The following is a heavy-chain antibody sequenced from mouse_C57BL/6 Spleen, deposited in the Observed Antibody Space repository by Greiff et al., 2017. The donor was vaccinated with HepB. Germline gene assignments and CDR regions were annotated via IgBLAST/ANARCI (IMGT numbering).Heavy chain of an antibody. CDR3: ERWPMDGYYVGYAMDY. V-gene: IGHV1-81*01. CDR2: IYPRSGNT. CDR1: GYTFTSYG. D-gene: IGHD2-3*01. Sequence: VQLQESGAELARPGASVKLSCKASGYTFTSYGISWVKQRTGQGLEWIGEIYPRSGNTYYNEKFKGKATLTADKSSSTAYMELRSLTSEDSAVYFWERWPMDGYYVGYAMDYWGQGTSVTVSS. J-gene: IGHJ4*01.